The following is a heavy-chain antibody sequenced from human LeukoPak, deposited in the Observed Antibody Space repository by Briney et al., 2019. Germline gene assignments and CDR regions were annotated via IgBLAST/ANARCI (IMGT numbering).Heavy chain of an antibody. D-gene: IGHD6-19*01. Sequence: GRSLRLSCAASGFTFSSYAMQWVRQAPGKGLEWVAVISYDGSNKYYADSVKGRFTISRDNSKNTVYLQMNSPRADDTAVYYCARDSASSGRLVNAFDIWGQGTMVTVSS. V-gene: IGHV3-30-3*01. CDR2: ISYDGSNK. J-gene: IGHJ3*02. CDR3: ARDSASSGRLVNAFDI. CDR1: GFTFSSYA.